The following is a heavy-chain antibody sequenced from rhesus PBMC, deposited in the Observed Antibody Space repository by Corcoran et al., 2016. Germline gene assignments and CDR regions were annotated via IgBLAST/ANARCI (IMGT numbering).Heavy chain of an antibody. V-gene: IGHV3S18*01. CDR1: GFSFSDYY. CDR3: ARENSGVIDY. CDR2: SSYTGGST. J-gene: IGHJ4*01. Sequence: EVQLVESGGGLAKPGGSLRLSCAASGFSFSDYYMYWVRQAPGKGLEWGSGSSYTGGSTYYAGSVKGIFTISRENAKNTLYLQMDSLRAEDTAVYYCARENSGVIDYWGQGVLVTVSS. D-gene: IGHD6-25*01.